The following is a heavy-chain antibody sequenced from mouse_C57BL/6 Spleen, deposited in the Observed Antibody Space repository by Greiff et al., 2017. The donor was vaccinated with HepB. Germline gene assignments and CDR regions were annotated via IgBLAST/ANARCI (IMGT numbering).Heavy chain of an antibody. CDR2: ILPGSGST. CDR3: ARGSSWYYFDY. V-gene: IGHV1-9*01. J-gene: IGHJ2*01. D-gene: IGHD1-1*01. CDR1: GYTFTGYW. Sequence: VQLQQSGAELMKPGASVKLSCKATGYTFTGYWIEWVKQRPGHGLEWIGEILPGSGSTNYNEKFKGKATFTADTSSNTAYLQLSSLTSEDTAVYYCARGSSWYYFDYWGQGTTLTVSS.